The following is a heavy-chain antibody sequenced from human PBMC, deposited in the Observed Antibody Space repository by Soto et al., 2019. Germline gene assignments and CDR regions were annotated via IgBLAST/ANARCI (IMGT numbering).Heavy chain of an antibody. D-gene: IGHD4-17*01. CDR1: GFTFSTYA. CDR3: AKDHYSDKLYYFAS. V-gene: IGHV3-23*01. CDR2: VSGGGVT. Sequence: PGGALRLSCAASGFTFSTYAMGWVRQAPGKGLEWVSGVSGGGVTYYADSVEGRFTISRDFSKNILYLQMNNLRAEDTALYYCAKDHYSDKLYYFASSGQGTLVTVSS. J-gene: IGHJ4*02.